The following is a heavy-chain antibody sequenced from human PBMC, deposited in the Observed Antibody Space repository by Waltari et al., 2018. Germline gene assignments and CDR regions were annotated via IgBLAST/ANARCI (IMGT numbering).Heavy chain of an antibody. CDR3: ARDGGQWELPASYFDY. D-gene: IGHD1-26*01. Sequence: EVQLVESGGGLVQPGGSLRLSCAASGFTFSSYWMSWVRQAPGKGLEWVANIKQDGSEKYYVDSVKGRFTISRDNAKNSLYLQMNSLRAEDTAVYYCARDGGQWELPASYFDYWGQGTLVTVSS. CDR2: IKQDGSEK. V-gene: IGHV3-7*01. CDR1: GFTFSSYW. J-gene: IGHJ4*02.